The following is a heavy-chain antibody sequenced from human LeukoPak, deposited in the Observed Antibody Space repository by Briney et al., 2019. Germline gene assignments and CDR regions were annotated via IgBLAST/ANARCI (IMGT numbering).Heavy chain of an antibody. CDR1: GFTFSSYA. V-gene: IGHV3-33*06. CDR3: AKEVGADLGS. J-gene: IGHJ4*02. D-gene: IGHD1-26*01. CDR2: IWYDGSRK. Sequence: GGSLRLSCGASGFTFSSYAIPWVRQAPGKGLEWVAIIWYDGSRKYYADSVKGRFSISRDNSKNMVYLQMNSLRAEDTAVYYCAKEVGADLGSWGQGTLVTVSS.